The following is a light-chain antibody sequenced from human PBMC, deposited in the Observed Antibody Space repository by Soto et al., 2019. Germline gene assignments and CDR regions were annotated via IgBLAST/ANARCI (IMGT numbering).Light chain of an antibody. J-gene: IGKJ1*01. CDR1: QSARSSY. V-gene: IGKV3-20*01. CDR2: GAS. Sequence: EIVLTQSPGTLSLSPGERATLSCRASQSARSSYLAWYQQKPGQAPRLLIYGASIRATGIPDRFSGSGSGTDFTLTISRLEPEDFAVYYCQRQSNWPRTFGQGTKVEIK. CDR3: QRQSNWPRT.